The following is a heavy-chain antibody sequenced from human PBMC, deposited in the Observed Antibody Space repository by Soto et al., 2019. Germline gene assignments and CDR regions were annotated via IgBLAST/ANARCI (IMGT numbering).Heavy chain of an antibody. CDR2: IYYSGST. Sequence: SETLSLTCTVSGGSISSSSYYWGWIRQPPGKGLEWIGSIYYSGSTYYNPSLKSRVTISVDTSKNQFSLKLSSVTAADTAVYYCARGHLWFGELSSPPYNWFDPWGQGTLVTV. CDR1: GGSISSSSYY. CDR3: ARGHLWFGELSSPPYNWFDP. J-gene: IGHJ5*02. D-gene: IGHD3-10*01. V-gene: IGHV4-39*07.